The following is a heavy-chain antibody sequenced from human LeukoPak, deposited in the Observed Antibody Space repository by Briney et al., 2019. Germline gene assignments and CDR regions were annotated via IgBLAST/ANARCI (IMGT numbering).Heavy chain of an antibody. J-gene: IGHJ4*02. CDR2: XXSSGSTI. D-gene: IGHD2-21*02. CDR1: XFTXXXXX. V-gene: IGHV3-11*01. CDR3: ARDRTAYCGGDCLLFNY. Sequence: AAXXFTXXXXXMSWIXXAPGXXRXXXXXXXSSGSTIYYADSVKGRFTISRDNAKNSLYLQMNSLRAEDTAVYYCARDRTAYCGGDCLLFNYWRQGTLVTVSS.